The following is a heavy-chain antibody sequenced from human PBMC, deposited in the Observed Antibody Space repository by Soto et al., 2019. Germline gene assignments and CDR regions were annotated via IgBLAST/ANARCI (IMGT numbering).Heavy chain of an antibody. J-gene: IGHJ6*02. Sequence: QVQLVESGGGVVQPGRSLRLSCEVSGFSLSNYGMHWVRQAPGKGLERVAVIWYDGSNKYYGDSEKGRFPTSRENPKNKLYLQMSSLRAGDTAVYYCARERRYYYGLRTYFLENDMDVWGQGTTVSVFS. CDR1: GFSLSNYG. V-gene: IGHV3-33*01. CDR2: IWYDGSNK. D-gene: IGHD3-10*01. CDR3: ARERRYYYGLRTYFLENDMDV.